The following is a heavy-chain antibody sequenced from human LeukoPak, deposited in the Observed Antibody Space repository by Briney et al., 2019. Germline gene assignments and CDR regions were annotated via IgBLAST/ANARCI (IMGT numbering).Heavy chain of an antibody. Sequence: GRSLRLSCAASGFTCSSYAMHWVRQAPGKGLEWVAVISYDGSNKYYADSVKGRFTISRDNSKNTLYLQTNSLRAEDTAVYYCASDLVSSTRIQLWFNHYYGMDVWGQGTTVTVSS. V-gene: IGHV3-30*04. CDR2: ISYDGSNK. D-gene: IGHD5-18*01. CDR3: ASDLVSSTRIQLWFNHYYGMDV. J-gene: IGHJ6*02. CDR1: GFTCSSYA.